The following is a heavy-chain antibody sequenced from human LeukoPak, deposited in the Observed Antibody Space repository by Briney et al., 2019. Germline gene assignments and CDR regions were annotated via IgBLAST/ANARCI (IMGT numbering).Heavy chain of an antibody. V-gene: IGHV1-69*02. D-gene: IGHD6-19*01. J-gene: IGHJ4*02. CDR3: ATYSSGWYTFDY. Sequence: LVKVSCKASGGTFSSYTSSWVRQAPGQGLEWMGRIIPILGIANYAQKFQGRVTITADKSTSTAYMELSSLRSEDTAVYYCATYSSGWYTFDYWGQGTLVTVSS. CDR1: GGTFSSYT. CDR2: IIPILGIA.